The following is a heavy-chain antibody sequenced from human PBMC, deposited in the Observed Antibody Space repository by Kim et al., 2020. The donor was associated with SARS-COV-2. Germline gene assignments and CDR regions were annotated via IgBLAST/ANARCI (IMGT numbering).Heavy chain of an antibody. V-gene: IGHV1-24*01. Sequence: TSYAQKFQGRVTMTEDTSTDTAYMELSSLRSEDTAVYYCATGGDGYNMGYWGQGTLVTVSS. CDR2: T. D-gene: IGHD5-12*01. J-gene: IGHJ4*02. CDR3: ATGGDGYNMGY.